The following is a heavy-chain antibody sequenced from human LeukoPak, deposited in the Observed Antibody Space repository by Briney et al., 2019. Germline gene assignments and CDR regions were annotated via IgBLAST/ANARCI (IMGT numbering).Heavy chain of an antibody. CDR2: IYSSGST. J-gene: IGHJ4*02. D-gene: IGHD4-17*01. Sequence: SETLSLTCIVSGGSISSYYWSWIRQSPGKGLEWIGYIYSSGSTNYNPSLKSRVTMSVDTSKNQFSLKLNSLTAADTAVYYCTRDLYGDYGYWGQGTLVTVSS. CDR3: TRDLYGDYGY. V-gene: IGHV4-59*01. CDR1: GGSISSYY.